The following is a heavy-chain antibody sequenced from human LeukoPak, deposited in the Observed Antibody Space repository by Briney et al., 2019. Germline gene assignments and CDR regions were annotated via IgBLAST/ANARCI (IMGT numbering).Heavy chain of an antibody. Sequence: SETLSLTCTVSGGSISSYYWSWIRQPPGEGVEWMGYIYYSGSTDYNPSLKSRVTISVDTSKNQFSLKLSSVTAADTAVYYCARRAAVADSFDYWGQGTLVTVSS. CDR2: IYYSGST. CDR1: GGSISSYY. D-gene: IGHD6-19*01. V-gene: IGHV4-59*01. J-gene: IGHJ4*02. CDR3: ARRAAVADSFDY.